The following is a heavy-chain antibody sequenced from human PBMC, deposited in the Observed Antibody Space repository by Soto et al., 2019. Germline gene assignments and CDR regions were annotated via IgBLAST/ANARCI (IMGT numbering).Heavy chain of an antibody. Sequence: GGSLRLSCLASGFTFRTYTMYWVRQAPGKGLEWVALISNDGVDKYFADSVKGRFTISRDNSKNTLFLQMNSLRGEDTAVYFWARVTYPFSWFNPYSFDASGQGTLVSVS. CDR2: ISNDGVDK. V-gene: IGHV3-30-3*01. J-gene: IGHJ4*02. CDR3: ARVTYPFSWFNPYSFDA. D-gene: IGHD6-13*01. CDR1: GFTFRTYT.